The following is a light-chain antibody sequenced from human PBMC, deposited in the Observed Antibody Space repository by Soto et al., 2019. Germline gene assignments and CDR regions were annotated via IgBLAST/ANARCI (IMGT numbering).Light chain of an antibody. CDR3: QQCGSSPWT. CDR1: QSVSSYY. J-gene: IGKJ1*01. Sequence: EIVMTQSPATLSVSPGETATLSCRASQSVSSYYLAWYQQKPGQAPRLLIYAASSRATGIPDRFSGGGSGTDFTLTISRLEPEDFAVYYCQQCGSSPWTFGQGTKVDI. CDR2: AAS. V-gene: IGKV3-20*01.